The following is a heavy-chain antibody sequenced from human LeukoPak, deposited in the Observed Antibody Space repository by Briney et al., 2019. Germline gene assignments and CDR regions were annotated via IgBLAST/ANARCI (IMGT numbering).Heavy chain of an antibody. V-gene: IGHV1-2*02. D-gene: IGHD4-23*01. CDR2: INPNSGGT. Sequence: ASVKVSCKASGYTFTGYYMHWVRQAPGQGLEWMGWINPNSGGTNYAQKFQGRVTMTRDTSISTAYMELSRLRSEDTAVYSCARDLYGANSGAFDIWGQGTMVTVSS. CDR1: GYTFTGYY. J-gene: IGHJ3*02. CDR3: ARDLYGANSGAFDI.